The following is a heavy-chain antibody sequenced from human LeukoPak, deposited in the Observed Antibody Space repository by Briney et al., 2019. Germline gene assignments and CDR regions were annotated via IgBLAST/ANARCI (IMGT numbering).Heavy chain of an antibody. J-gene: IGHJ4*02. Sequence: PSETLSLTCTVSGGSISSYYWSWIRQPPGKGLEWIGSIYYSGSTYYNPSLKSRVTISVDTSKNQFSLKLSSVTAADTAVYYCARDPYYYDSSGYYPKYYFDYWGQGTLVTVSS. CDR2: IYYSGST. D-gene: IGHD3-22*01. CDR3: ARDPYYYDSSGYYPKYYFDY. CDR1: GGSISSYY. V-gene: IGHV4-39*07.